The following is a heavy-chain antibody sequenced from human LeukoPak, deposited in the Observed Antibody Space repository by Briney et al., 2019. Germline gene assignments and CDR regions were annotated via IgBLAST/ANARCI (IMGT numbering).Heavy chain of an antibody. D-gene: IGHD2-2*01. CDR1: GFTFSNYR. Sequence: PGGSLRLSCAASGFTFSNYRLNWVRQAPGKGLEWVSIVGGSGVKTYYADSVKGRFTISRDNSKNTVYLQMNSLRAEDTAVYYCAKRGDCSGTCTYDYWGQGTLVTVSS. V-gene: IGHV3-23*01. CDR2: VGGSGVKT. J-gene: IGHJ4*02. CDR3: AKRGDCSGTCTYDY.